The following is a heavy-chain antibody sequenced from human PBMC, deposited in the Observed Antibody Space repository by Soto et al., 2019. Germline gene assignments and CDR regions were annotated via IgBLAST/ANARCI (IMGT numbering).Heavy chain of an antibody. J-gene: IGHJ4*02. D-gene: IGHD4-17*01. V-gene: IGHV1-2*02. CDR3: ARAVSTLLYYFDC. CDR2: IGPESGAT. CDR1: GYTFTGHY. Sequence: ASVKVSCKASGYTFTGHYIHWVRQAPEQGPEWMGEIGPESGATRYAQRFQGRVTMTRDMSITTVYMELNNLSPDDTAVYYCARAVSTLLYYFDCWGQGTLVTVSS.